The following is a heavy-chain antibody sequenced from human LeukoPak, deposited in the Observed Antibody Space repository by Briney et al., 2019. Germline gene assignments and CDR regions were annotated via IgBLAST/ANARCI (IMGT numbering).Heavy chain of an antibody. V-gene: IGHV4-34*01. CDR1: IDSFSNYH. D-gene: IGHD1-26*01. CDR3: ARGQGATVPQVGKNWFDP. Sequence: PSETLSLTCAVYIDSFSNYHWNWIRQTPAKGMEWIGEVNESGGTNISPSLRSRVILSVDTSMNQFSLKLISVTVADTAIYYCARGQGATVPQVGKNWFDPWGQGTRVTVSS. CDR2: VNESGGT. J-gene: IGHJ5*02.